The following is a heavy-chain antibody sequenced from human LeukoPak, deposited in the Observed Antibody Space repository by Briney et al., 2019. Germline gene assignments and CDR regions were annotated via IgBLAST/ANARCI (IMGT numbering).Heavy chain of an antibody. Sequence: ASVKVSCTASGYTFITYYMHWVRQAPGQGLEWMGIIDPSGGSTTYAQKFQGRVTVTRDTSTSTVYMELSSLRSDDTAVYYCARDQDYPLPRFDSWGQGTLVTVSS. CDR3: ARDQDYPLPRFDS. D-gene: IGHD4-11*01. V-gene: IGHV1-46*01. J-gene: IGHJ4*02. CDR1: GYTFITYY. CDR2: IDPSGGST.